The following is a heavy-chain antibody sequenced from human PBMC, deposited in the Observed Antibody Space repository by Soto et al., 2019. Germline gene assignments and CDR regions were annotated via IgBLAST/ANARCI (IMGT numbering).Heavy chain of an antibody. CDR3: ARDGEMATIGAFDI. D-gene: IGHD5-12*01. CDR2: ISSSSSYI. CDR1: GFTFSSYS. J-gene: IGHJ3*02. Sequence: GGSLRLSCAASGFTFSSYSMNWVRQAPGKGLEWVSSISSSSSYIYYADSVKGRFTISRDNAKNSLYLQMNSLRAEDTAVYYCARDGEMATIGAFDIWGQGPMVTVSS. V-gene: IGHV3-21*01.